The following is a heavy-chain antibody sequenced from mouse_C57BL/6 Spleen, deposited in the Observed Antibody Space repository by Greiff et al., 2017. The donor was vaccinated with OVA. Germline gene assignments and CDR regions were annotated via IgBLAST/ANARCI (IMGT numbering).Heavy chain of an antibody. J-gene: IGHJ3*01. V-gene: IGHV1-76*01. CDR1: GYTFTDYY. CDR3: ARSDSSGYVGAY. CDR2: IYPGSGNT. D-gene: IGHD3-2*02. Sequence: QVQLKESGAELVRPGASVKLSCKASGYTFTDYYINWVKQRPGQGLEWIARIYPGSGNTYYNEKFKGKATLTAEKSSSTAYMQLSSLTSEDSAVYFCARSDSSGYVGAYWGQGTLVTVSA.